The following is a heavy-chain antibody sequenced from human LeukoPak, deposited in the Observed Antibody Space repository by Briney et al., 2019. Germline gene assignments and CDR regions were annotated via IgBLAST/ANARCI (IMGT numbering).Heavy chain of an antibody. CDR3: ARGPNSNRSGLDF. Sequence: GSLRLSCTASGFSFSGHWMHWARQLPGKGLVWVSRISPTGSTTSYADSVKGRFTVSRDNAKNTLYLQVNNLRAEDTAVYYCARGPNSNRSGLDFWGQGTLLTVSS. D-gene: IGHD1-14*01. V-gene: IGHV3-74*01. CDR2: ISPTGSTT. CDR1: GFSFSGHW. J-gene: IGHJ4*02.